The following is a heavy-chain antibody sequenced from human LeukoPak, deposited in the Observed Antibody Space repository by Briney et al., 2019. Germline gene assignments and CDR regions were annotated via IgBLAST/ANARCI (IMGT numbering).Heavy chain of an antibody. CDR3: ARHVDSLIRGDSGYFQH. V-gene: IGHV4-39*01. D-gene: IGHD3-10*01. J-gene: IGHJ1*01. CDR2: ISDTETH. Sequence: SETLSLTCAVSGASISSSTYYWGWIRQTPGKGLECIGIISDTETHYYNPSLRSRVTISVDTSKNHLYLKMNSVTAADTAVYYCARHVDSLIRGDSGYFQHWGQGTQVTVSS. CDR1: GASISSSTYY.